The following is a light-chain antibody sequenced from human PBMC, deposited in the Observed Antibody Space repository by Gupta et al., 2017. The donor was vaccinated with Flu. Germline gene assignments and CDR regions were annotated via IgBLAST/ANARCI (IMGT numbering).Light chain of an antibody. CDR2: AAS. V-gene: IGKV1-39*01. CDR1: QSISSY. J-gene: IGKJ5*01. CDR3: QQCYSTPHS. Sequence: PSSLSASVGDRVTITCRASQSISSYLNWYQQKPGKAPKLLIYAASSLQSGVPSRFSGSGSGTDFTLTISSLQPEDFATYYCQQCYSTPHSFGQGTRLELK.